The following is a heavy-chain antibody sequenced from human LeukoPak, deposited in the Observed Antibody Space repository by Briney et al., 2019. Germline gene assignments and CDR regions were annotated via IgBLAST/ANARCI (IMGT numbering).Heavy chain of an antibody. J-gene: IGHJ4*02. Sequence: SETLSLTCAVYGGSFSGYYWSWIRQPPGKGLEWIGEINHSGSTDYNPSLKSRVTISVDTSKNQFSLKLSSVTAADTAVYYCARTDSSGYYYLSFDYWGQGTLVTVSS. V-gene: IGHV4-34*01. CDR2: INHSGST. D-gene: IGHD3-22*01. CDR3: ARTDSSGYYYLSFDY. CDR1: GGSFSGYY.